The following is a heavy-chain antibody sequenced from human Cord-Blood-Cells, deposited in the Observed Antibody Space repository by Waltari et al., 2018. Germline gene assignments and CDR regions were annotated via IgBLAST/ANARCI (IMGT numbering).Heavy chain of an antibody. CDR2: NNHSGST. CDR1: GGSFRGYS. D-gene: IGHD2-21*02. Sequence: QVQLQQWGAGLLKPSATLSLTRPVYGGSFRGYSWRWLPRPPGKGLEWIGENNHSGSTNYNPSLKSRVTISVDTSKNQFSLKLSSVTAADTAVYYCARGPNIVVVTVPFDYWGQGTLVTVSS. CDR3: ARGPNIVVVTVPFDY. J-gene: IGHJ4*02. V-gene: IGHV4-34*01.